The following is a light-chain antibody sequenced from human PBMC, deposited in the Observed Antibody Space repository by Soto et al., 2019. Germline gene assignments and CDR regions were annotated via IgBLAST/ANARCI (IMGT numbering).Light chain of an antibody. CDR1: QSVSRN. J-gene: IGKJ5*01. V-gene: IGKV3-15*01. CDR2: GAS. Sequence: ELVMTQSTATLPVSPGERATLSCRASQSVSRNLAWYQQKPGQAPRVLIYGASTRATGIPARFSGSGSGTEFTLTISSLKYEDFAVYYCQQYNNWPITFGQGTRLEIK. CDR3: QQYNNWPIT.